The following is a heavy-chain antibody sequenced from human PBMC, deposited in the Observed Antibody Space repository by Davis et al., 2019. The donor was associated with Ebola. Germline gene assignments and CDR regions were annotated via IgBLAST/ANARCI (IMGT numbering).Heavy chain of an antibody. CDR2: VHGGNGNT. D-gene: IGHD3-3*01. Sequence: ASVKVSCKASGFTLTNYAIHWVRQAPGQRLEWMGWVHGGNGNTKYSQKFQGRVTMTRDTSTSTVYMELSSLRSEDTAVYYCAREGYYDFWSGYYSTHAFDIWGQGTMVTVSS. J-gene: IGHJ3*02. CDR3: AREGYYDFWSGYYSTHAFDI. V-gene: IGHV1-3*01. CDR1: GFTLTNYA.